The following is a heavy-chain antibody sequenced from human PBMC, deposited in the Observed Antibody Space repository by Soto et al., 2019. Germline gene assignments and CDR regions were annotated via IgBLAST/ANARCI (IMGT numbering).Heavy chain of an antibody. Sequence: GASVKVSCKASGGTFSSYAISWVRQAPGQGLEWMGGIIPIFGTANYAQKFQGRVTITADESTSTAYMELSSLRSEDTAVYYCARDQFNGYYNYYYYYGMDVWGQGTTVTVSS. CDR2: IIPIFGTA. CDR3: ARDQFNGYYNYYYYYGMDV. V-gene: IGHV1-69*13. D-gene: IGHD3-3*01. CDR1: GGTFSSYA. J-gene: IGHJ6*02.